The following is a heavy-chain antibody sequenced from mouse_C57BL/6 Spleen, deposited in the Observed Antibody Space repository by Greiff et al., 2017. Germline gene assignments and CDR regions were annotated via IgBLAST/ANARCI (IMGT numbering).Heavy chain of an antibody. CDR3: ARGGYYYGSKLYYFDY. CDR1: GYAFSSSW. D-gene: IGHD1-1*01. V-gene: IGHV1-82*01. J-gene: IGHJ2*01. CDR2: IYPGDGDT. Sequence: QVQLQQSGPELVKPGASVKISCKASGYAFSSSWMNWVKQRPGKGLEWIGRIYPGDGDTNYNGKFKGKATLTADKSSSTAYMQLSSLTSEDSAVYFGARGGYYYGSKLYYFDYWGNGTTLTVSS.